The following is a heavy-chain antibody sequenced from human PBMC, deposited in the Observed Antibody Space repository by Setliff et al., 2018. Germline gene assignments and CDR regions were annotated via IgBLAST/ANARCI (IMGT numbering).Heavy chain of an antibody. D-gene: IGHD1-26*01. V-gene: IGHV4-59*08. Sequence: PSETLSLTCIVSGDSISGYFWSWIRQAPGKGLERIGYIQKRGSTTTKYNPSLGSRISMSIDTSKNQFSLQLSSVTASDTAVYYCARGDSSWNNYPVLDYWGQGILVTV. J-gene: IGHJ4*02. CDR1: GDSISGYF. CDR3: ARGDSSWNNYPVLDY. CDR2: IQKRGSTTT.